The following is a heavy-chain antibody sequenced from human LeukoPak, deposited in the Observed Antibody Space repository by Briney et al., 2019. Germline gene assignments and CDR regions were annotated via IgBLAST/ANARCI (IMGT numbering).Heavy chain of an antibody. CDR3: TAVPSRIAYYEDARFGP. CDR1: GNTLTKFS. CDR2: FDPQDGKT. V-gene: IGHV1-24*01. Sequence: GASVKVSCKVSGNTLTKFSMHWVRQTLEKGLEWMGGFDPQDGKTIYAQNFQGRVTMTEDTSTDTAYLELSSLRSEDTAMYFCTAVPSRIAYYEDARFGPWGQGTLVIVSS. J-gene: IGHJ5*02. D-gene: IGHD4/OR15-4a*01.